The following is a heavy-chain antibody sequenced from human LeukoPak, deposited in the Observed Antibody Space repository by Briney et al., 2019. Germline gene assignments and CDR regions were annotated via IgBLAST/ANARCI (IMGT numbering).Heavy chain of an antibody. Sequence: ASVKVSCKASGYTFTSYGISWVRQAPGQGLEWMGWISAYNGNTNYAQKPQGRVTMTTDTSTSTAYMELRSLRSDDTAVYYCARGGATVTAYYWYYGMDVWGKGTTVTVSS. CDR2: ISAYNGNT. J-gene: IGHJ6*04. V-gene: IGHV1-18*04. D-gene: IGHD4-17*01. CDR3: ARGGATVTAYYWYYGMDV. CDR1: GYTFTSYG.